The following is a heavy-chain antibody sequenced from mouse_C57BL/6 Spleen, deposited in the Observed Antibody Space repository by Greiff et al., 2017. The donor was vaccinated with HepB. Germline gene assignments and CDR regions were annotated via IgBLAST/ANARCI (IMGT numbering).Heavy chain of an antibody. V-gene: IGHV1-82*01. D-gene: IGHD2-12*01. Sequence: VQLQQSGPELVKPGASVKISCKASGYAFSSSWMNWVKQRPGKGLEWIGRIYPGDGDTNYNGKFKGKATLTADKSSSTAYMQLSSLTSEDYAVYFCGRVLRLDYYAMGGWGQGTSVTDS. CDR3: GRVLRLDYYAMGG. CDR1: GYAFSSSW. J-gene: IGHJ4*01. CDR2: IYPGDGDT.